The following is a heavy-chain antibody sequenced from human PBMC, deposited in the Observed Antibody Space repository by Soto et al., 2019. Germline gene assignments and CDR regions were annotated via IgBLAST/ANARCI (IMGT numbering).Heavy chain of an antibody. Sequence: GESLKISCTGVGYSFTSYWIGWVRQVPGEGLEWMGIIYPGDSDTRYSPSFQGQVTISADKSITTAYLQWSSLKASDTAMYYCARGYCTTTICDPWFDPWGQGTLVTVSS. CDR1: GYSFTSYW. CDR3: ARGYCTTTICDPWFDP. CDR2: IYPGDSDT. J-gene: IGHJ5*02. D-gene: IGHD2-2*01. V-gene: IGHV5-51*01.